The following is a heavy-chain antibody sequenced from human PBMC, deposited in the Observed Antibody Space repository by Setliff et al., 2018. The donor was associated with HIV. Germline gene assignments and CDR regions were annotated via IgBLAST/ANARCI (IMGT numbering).Heavy chain of an antibody. J-gene: IGHJ6*03. CDR3: ATLYYYGSGSYYPEYYYMDV. D-gene: IGHD3-10*01. CDR2: IYYSGST. CDR1: GGSISSYY. V-gene: IGHV4-59*01. Sequence: SETLSLTCTVSGGSISSYYWSWIRQPPGKGLEWIGYIYYSGSTNYNPSLKSRVTISVDTSKHQFSLKLSSVTAADTAVYYCATLYYYGSGSYYPEYYYMDVWGKGTTVTVSS.